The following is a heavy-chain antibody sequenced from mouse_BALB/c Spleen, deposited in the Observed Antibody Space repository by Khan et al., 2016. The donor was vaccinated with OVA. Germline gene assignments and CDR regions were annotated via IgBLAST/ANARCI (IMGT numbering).Heavy chain of an antibody. CDR3: AVMKHWYFDV. D-gene: IGHD2-3*01. CDR2: INTETGEP. CDR1: GYTFTDYS. V-gene: IGHV9-2-1*01. Sequence: QIQLVQSGPELKKPGETVKISCKASGYTFTDYSMHWVKQAPGKGLKWMGWINTETGEPTYADDFKGRFALSLETSDSTAYLQINNLKKSDTATYFCAVMKHWYFDVWGAGTTVTVSS. J-gene: IGHJ1*01.